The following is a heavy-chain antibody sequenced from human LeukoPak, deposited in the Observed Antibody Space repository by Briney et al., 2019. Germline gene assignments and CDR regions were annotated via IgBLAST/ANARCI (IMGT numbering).Heavy chain of an antibody. V-gene: IGHV4-39*07. J-gene: IGHJ6*03. CDR1: GGSISSSSYY. CDR3: AREHCSGGSCYSIYYYYYMDV. CDR2: IYYSGST. Sequence: PSETLSLTCTVSGGSISSSSYYWGWIRQPSGKGPEWIGSIYYSGSTYYNPSLRSRVTISVDTSKKQFSLKLSSVTAADTAVYHCAREHCSGGSCYSIYYYYYMDVWGKGTTVTVSS. D-gene: IGHD2-15*01.